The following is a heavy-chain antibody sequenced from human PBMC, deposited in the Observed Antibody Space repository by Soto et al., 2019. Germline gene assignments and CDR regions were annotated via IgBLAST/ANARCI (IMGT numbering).Heavy chain of an antibody. V-gene: IGHV3-64D*06. D-gene: IGHD3-9*01. Sequence: PGGSLRLSCSASGFTFSEYSIHWVRQAPGKGLQYVSTISSDGDITYYADSVKGRFTISRDNSKNTLYLQMNSLRPEDTAVYYCVKVSTCYDILHGYYSKKFFEPSGGVTLVGVCS. CDR3: VKVSTCYDILHGYYSKKFFEP. J-gene: IGHJ5*02. CDR1: GFTFSEYS. CDR2: ISSDGDIT.